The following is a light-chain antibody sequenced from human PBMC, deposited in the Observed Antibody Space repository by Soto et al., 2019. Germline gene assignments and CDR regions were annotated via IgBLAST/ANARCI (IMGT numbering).Light chain of an antibody. J-gene: IGKJ5*01. CDR1: QSVTDK. V-gene: IGKV3-15*01. CDR2: GAS. Sequence: EVVMTQSPANLSVTPGARATLSCRASQSVTDKLAWYQQKPGQAPRLLIYGASARATGIPARFSGSGSGTEFSFTVTSLQSEDFAVYYCQQYDQWPITFGQGTRLEIK. CDR3: QQYDQWPIT.